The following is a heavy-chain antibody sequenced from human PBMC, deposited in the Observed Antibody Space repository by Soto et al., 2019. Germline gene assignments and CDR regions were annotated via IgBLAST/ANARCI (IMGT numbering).Heavy chain of an antibody. CDR1: GFTFSTYA. Sequence: GGSLRLSCAASGFTFSTYAMAWVRQAPGKGLEWVSGVSASGLNTDYADSVKGRFTMSRDNSKNTVYLQMNSLRAEDTAVYYCASRRDYWGQGTLVTVSS. CDR3: ASRRDY. V-gene: IGHV3-23*01. CDR2: VSASGLNT. J-gene: IGHJ4*02.